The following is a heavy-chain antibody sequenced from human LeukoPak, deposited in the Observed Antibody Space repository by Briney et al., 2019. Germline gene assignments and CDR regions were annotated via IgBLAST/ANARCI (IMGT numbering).Heavy chain of an antibody. CDR2: IYYSGST. Sequence: SETPSLTCTVSGGSISSYYWSWIRQPPGKGLEWIGYIYYSGSTNYNPSLKSRVTISVDTSKNQFSLKLSSVTAADTAVYYCARSATGTDPFDYWGQGTLVTVSS. CDR1: GGSISSYY. D-gene: IGHD6-13*01. J-gene: IGHJ4*02. V-gene: IGHV4-59*08. CDR3: ARSATGTDPFDY.